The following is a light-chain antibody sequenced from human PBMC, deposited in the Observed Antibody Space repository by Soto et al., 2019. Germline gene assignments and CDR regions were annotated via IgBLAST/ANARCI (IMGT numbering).Light chain of an antibody. V-gene: IGKV3-20*01. CDR1: QSVNSNY. CDR2: GAS. Sequence: EIVLTQSPGTLSLSPGERATLSCRVSQSVNSNYLAWYQQKPGQAPRLLIYGASGRATGIPDRFSGSGSGTDFTLTISRLEPEDFAVYYCQQYGRSPWTFGQGTKVEIK. CDR3: QQYGRSPWT. J-gene: IGKJ1*01.